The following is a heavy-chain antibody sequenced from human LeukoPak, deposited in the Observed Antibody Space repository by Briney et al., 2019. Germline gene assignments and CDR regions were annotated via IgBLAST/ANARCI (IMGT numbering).Heavy chain of an antibody. Sequence: GGSLRLSCAASGFTFSSYDMHWVRQPAGKGLEWVSAIGTAGDTYYPGSVKGRFTISRENGKNSLYLQMNSLRAGDTAVYYCARGGGYSSGLAMDYWGQGTLVTVSS. D-gene: IGHD5-18*01. CDR2: IGTAGDT. CDR1: GFTFSSYD. CDR3: ARGGGYSSGLAMDY. V-gene: IGHV3-13*01. J-gene: IGHJ4*02.